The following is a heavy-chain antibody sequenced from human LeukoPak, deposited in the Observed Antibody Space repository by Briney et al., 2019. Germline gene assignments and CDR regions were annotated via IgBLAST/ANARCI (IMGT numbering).Heavy chain of an antibody. CDR3: ARLVHSGVGEDDY. Sequence: ASVKVSCKASGYTFTGYYMHWVRQAPGQGLEWMGIINPSGGSTSYAQKFQGRVTMTRDMSTSTVYMELSSLRSEDTAVYYCARLVHSGVGEDDYWGQGTLVTVSS. CDR2: INPSGGST. V-gene: IGHV1-46*01. CDR1: GYTFTGYY. J-gene: IGHJ4*02. D-gene: IGHD3-16*01.